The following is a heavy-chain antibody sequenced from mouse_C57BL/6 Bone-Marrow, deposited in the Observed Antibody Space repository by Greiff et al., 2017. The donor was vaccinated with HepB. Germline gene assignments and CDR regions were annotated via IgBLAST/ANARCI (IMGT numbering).Heavy chain of an antibody. CDR1: GYTFTDYY. Sequence: QVQLQQSGAELVRPGASVKLSCKASGYTFTDYYINWVKQRPGQGLEWIARIYPGSGNTYYNEKFKGKATLTAEKSSSTAYMQLSSLTSEDSAVYFCAREDNWDFDYSGQGTTLTVSS. J-gene: IGHJ2*01. D-gene: IGHD4-1*01. V-gene: IGHV1-76*01. CDR3: AREDNWDFDY. CDR2: IYPGSGNT.